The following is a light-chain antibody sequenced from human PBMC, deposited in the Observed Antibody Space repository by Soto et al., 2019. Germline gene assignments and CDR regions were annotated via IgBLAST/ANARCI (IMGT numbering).Light chain of an antibody. Sequence: QSVLAQPASVSASPGQSITISCTGTRNDVGLYNYVSWYQHHPGNAPKLIIYGVSDRPSGVSNRFSGSKSGNTASLTVSGLQAGDEADYYCTSYTTTTLEVFGTGTKVTVL. CDR2: GVS. CDR3: TSYTTTTLEV. CDR1: RNDVGLYNY. V-gene: IGLV2-14*01. J-gene: IGLJ1*01.